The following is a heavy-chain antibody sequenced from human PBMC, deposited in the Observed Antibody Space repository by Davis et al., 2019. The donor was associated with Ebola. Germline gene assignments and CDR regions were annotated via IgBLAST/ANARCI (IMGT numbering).Heavy chain of an antibody. Sequence: AASVKVSCKASGYTFTSYDINWVRQATGQGLEWMGWLNPNSGNTGFAQKFQGRVTMTRDTSTSTVYMELSSLRSEDTAVYYCARAADYDYIWGSYTPSYWGQGTLVTVSS. D-gene: IGHD3-16*01. CDR1: GYTFTSYD. V-gene: IGHV1-8*01. J-gene: IGHJ4*02. CDR2: LNPNSGNT. CDR3: ARAADYDYIWGSYTPSY.